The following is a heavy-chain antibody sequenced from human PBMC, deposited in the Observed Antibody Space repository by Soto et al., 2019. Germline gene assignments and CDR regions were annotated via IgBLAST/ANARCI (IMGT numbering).Heavy chain of an antibody. CDR1: GGSFSGYY. J-gene: IGHJ5*02. CDR2: INHSGST. V-gene: IGHV4-34*01. Sequence: QVQLQQWGAGLLEPSETLSLTCAVYGGSFSGYYWTWIRQPPGKGLEWIGEINHSGSTNYNPSLKTRVTISVDTPKTHFSLKLSSVTAADTAVYYCARRGGWTAFDPWGQGTLVSVSS. D-gene: IGHD3-16*01. CDR3: ARRGGWTAFDP.